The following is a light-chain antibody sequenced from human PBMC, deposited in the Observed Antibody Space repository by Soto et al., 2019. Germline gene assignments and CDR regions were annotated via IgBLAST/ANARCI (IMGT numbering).Light chain of an antibody. Sequence: EIVMTQSPATLSVSPGERATLSCRASQSVRSKVAWYQHKSGQAPRLLIFDVSTRATGIPARFSGSESGTEFTHTISSLQSEDFAIYYCQQYGNWPLTFGGGTKVEIK. CDR3: QQYGNWPLT. CDR1: QSVRSK. CDR2: DVS. V-gene: IGKV3-15*01. J-gene: IGKJ4*01.